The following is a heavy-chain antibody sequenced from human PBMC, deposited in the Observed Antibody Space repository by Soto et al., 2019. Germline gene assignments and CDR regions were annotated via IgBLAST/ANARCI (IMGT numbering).Heavy chain of an antibody. CDR3: ARRSYGDYWWFDP. CDR1: GYSFSSYW. J-gene: IGHJ5*02. V-gene: IGHV5-51*01. Sequence: PGESLKISCKGSGYSFSSYWIGWVRQMPGKGLEWMAIIYPGNSDTIYSPSFQGQVTISADKSISTAYLQWSSLKASDTAMYYWARRSYGDYWWFDPWGQGTLVIVSS. D-gene: IGHD4-17*01. CDR2: IYPGNSDT.